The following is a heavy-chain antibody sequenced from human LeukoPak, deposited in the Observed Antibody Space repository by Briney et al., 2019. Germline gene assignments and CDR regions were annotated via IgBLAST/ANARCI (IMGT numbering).Heavy chain of an antibody. J-gene: IGHJ4*02. CDR2: IKSKTDGGTT. CDR3: TTDTRSSDLLLWFGEPILAGYFDY. Sequence: GGSLRLSCAASGSTFSNAWMSWVRQAPGKGLEWVGRIKSKTDGGTTDYAAPVKGRFTISRDDSKNTLYLQMNSLKTEDTAVYYCTTDTRSSDLLLWFGEPILAGYFDYWGQGTLVTVSS. CDR1: GSTFSNAW. D-gene: IGHD3-10*01. V-gene: IGHV3-15*01.